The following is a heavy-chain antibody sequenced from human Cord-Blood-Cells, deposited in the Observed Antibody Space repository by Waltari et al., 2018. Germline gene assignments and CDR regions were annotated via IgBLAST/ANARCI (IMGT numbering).Heavy chain of an antibody. CDR3: AKDTSGWGGY. CDR1: GFTFSSYG. Sequence: QVQLVESGGGVVQPGRSLRLSCAASGFTFSSYGMHWVRQAPGKGLEWVAVISYDGSNKYYADSVKGRFTISRDNSKNTLYLQMNSLRAEDTAVYYCAKDTSGWGGYWGQGTLVTVSS. J-gene: IGHJ4*02. CDR2: ISYDGSNK. V-gene: IGHV3-30*18. D-gene: IGHD6-19*01.